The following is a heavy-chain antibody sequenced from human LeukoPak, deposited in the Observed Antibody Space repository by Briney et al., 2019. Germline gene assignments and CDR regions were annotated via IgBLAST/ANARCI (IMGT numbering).Heavy chain of an antibody. J-gene: IGHJ5*02. D-gene: IGHD3-3*01. CDR2: IYYSGST. V-gene: IGHV4-59*01. CDR1: GGSISSYY. Sequence: SETLSLTCTVSGGSISSYYWSWIRQPPGKGLEWIGYIYYSGSTNYNPSLKSRVTISVDTSKNQFSLKLSSVTAADTAVYYCARDNQEWFLGWSNWFDPWGQGTLVTVSS. CDR3: ARDNQEWFLGWSNWFDP.